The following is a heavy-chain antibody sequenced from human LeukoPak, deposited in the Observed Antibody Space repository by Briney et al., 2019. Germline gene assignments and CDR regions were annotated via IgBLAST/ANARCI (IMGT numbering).Heavy chain of an antibody. V-gene: IGHV4-4*07. CDR3: ARDAVAAAGTNYYYYYGTDV. J-gene: IGHJ6*02. Sequence: SETLSLTCAVSGGSISSYYWSWIRQPAGKGLEWIGRIYTSGSTNYNPSLKSRVTMSVDASKNQFSLKLSSVTAADTAVYYCARDAVAAAGTNYYYYYGTDVWGQGTTVTVSS. CDR2: IYTSGST. D-gene: IGHD6-13*01. CDR1: GGSISSYY.